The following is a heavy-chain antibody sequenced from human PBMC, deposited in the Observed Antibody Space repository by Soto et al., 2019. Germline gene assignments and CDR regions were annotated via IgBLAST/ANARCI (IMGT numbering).Heavy chain of an antibody. Sequence: PGGSLRLSCAASGFNFGPFWMHWVRQAPGKGLVWVSRINSDGSSTSYADPVKGRFTISRDNAKNTLYLQMNSLRAEDTAVYYCARDLARLMGMDVWGQGTTVTVSS. CDR2: INSDGSST. V-gene: IGHV3-74*01. CDR1: GFNFGPFW. D-gene: IGHD2-8*01. J-gene: IGHJ6*02. CDR3: ARDLARLMGMDV.